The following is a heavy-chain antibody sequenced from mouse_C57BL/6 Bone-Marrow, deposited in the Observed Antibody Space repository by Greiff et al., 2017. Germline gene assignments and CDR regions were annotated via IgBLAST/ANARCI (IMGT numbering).Heavy chain of an antibody. CDR1: GFTFSSYA. V-gene: IGHV5-4*01. CDR2: ISDGGSYT. Sequence: EVKVVESGGGLVKPGGSLKLSCAASGFTFSSYAMSWVRQTPEKRLEWVATISDGGSYTYYPDNVKGRFTISRDNAKNNLYLQMSHLKSEDTAMYYCARDRLRRGFYYFDYWGQGTTRTVSS. J-gene: IGHJ2*01. CDR3: ARDRLRRGFYYFDY. D-gene: IGHD2-2*01.